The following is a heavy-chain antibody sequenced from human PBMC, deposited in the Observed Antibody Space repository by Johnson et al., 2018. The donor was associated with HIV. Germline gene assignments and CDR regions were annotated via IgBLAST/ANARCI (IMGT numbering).Heavy chain of an antibody. CDR2: IWYDGSNQ. J-gene: IGHJ3*02. CDR3: AKARLIAADDAFDI. D-gene: IGHD6-6*01. Sequence: VQLVESGGGLVQTGGSLRLSCVASGFTFSNYGMHWVRQAPGKGLEWVAVIWYDGSNQYYADSVKGRFTISRDNSKNTLYLQMNSLRAEDTAVYYCAKARLIAADDAFDIWGQGTMVTVSS. V-gene: IGHV3-33*06. CDR1: GFTFSNYG.